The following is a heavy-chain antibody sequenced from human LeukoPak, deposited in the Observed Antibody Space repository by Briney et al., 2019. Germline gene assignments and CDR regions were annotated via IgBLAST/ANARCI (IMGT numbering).Heavy chain of an antibody. J-gene: IGHJ1*01. CDR2: ISWDGGST. V-gene: IGHV3-43D*03. CDR3: AKEERRSFQH. Sequence: GGSLRLSCAASGFTFDDYAMHWVRQAPGKGLEWVSLISWDGGSTYYADSVKGRFTISRDNSKNSLYLQMNSLRAEDTALYYCAKEERRSFQHWGQGTLVTVSS. CDR1: GFTFDDYA. D-gene: IGHD1-1*01.